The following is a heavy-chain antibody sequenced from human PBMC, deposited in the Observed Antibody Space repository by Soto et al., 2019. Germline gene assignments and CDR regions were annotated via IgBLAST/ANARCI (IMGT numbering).Heavy chain of an antibody. D-gene: IGHD6-13*01. CDR1: GFTVSSNY. J-gene: IGHJ6*02. Sequence: EVQLVESGGGLVQPGGSLRLSCAASGFTVSSNYMSWVRQAPGKGLEWVSVIYSGGSTYYADSVKGRFTISRDNSKNTLYLQMNSLRAEDTAVYYCASGYCSSCDSYYYYGMDVWGQGTTVTVSS. CDR2: IYSGGST. CDR3: ASGYCSSCDSYYYYGMDV. V-gene: IGHV3-66*01.